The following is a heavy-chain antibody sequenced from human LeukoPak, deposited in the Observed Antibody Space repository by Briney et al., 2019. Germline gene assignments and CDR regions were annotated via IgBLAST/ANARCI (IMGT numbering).Heavy chain of an antibody. V-gene: IGHV3-33*06. CDR1: GFTFSSYG. D-gene: IGHD6-6*01. Sequence: GGSLRLSCAASGFTFSSYGMHWVRQAPGKGLEWVAVIWYDGSNKYYTDSVKGRFTISRDNSKNMLYLQMNSLRAEDTAVYYCAKDGGSSSVNWFDPWGQGTLVTVSS. CDR3: AKDGGSSSVNWFDP. J-gene: IGHJ5*02. CDR2: IWYDGSNK.